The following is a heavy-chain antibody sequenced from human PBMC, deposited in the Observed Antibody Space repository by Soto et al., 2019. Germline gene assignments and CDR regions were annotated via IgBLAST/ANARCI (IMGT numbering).Heavy chain of an antibody. V-gene: IGHV4-34*01. CDR2: INHSGST. D-gene: IGHD3-22*01. J-gene: IGHJ5*02. CDR3: ARGVNTYYYDSSGYPPS. Sequence: SETLSLTXAVYGGSFSGYYWSWIRQPPGKGLEWIGEINHSGSTNYNPSLKSRVTISVDTSKNQFSLKLSSVTAADTAVYYCARGVNTYYYDSSGYPPSWGQGTLVTVSS. CDR1: GGSFSGYY.